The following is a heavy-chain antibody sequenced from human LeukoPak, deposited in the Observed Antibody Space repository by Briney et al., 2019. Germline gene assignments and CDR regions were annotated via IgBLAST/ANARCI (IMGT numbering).Heavy chain of an antibody. CDR1: GGSIINNY. V-gene: IGHV4-59*08. J-gene: IGHJ6*02. CDR3: ARRATVTTPSAQYYYYAMDV. D-gene: IGHD4-17*01. Sequence: PSETLSLTCTVSGGSIINNYWGWIRQPPGKGLEWFGYMYYSGSTNYNPSLKSRVTISVDTSKNQFSLKLSSVTAADTAVYYCARRATVTTPSAQYYYYAMDVWGQGTTVTVSS. CDR2: MYYSGST.